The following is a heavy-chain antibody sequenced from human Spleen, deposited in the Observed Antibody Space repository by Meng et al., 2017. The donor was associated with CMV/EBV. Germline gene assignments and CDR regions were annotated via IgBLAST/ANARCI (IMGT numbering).Heavy chain of an antibody. CDR2: IYPGDSDT. J-gene: IGHJ6*02. D-gene: IGHD3-22*01. CDR3: ARQNYYDSSGYPEYYGMDV. CDR1: GYSFTTYW. Sequence: KVSCRGSGYSFTTYWIAWVRQMPGKGLEWMGIIYPGDSDTRYSPSFQGQVTISADKSISTAYLQWSSLKASDTAMNYCARQNYYDSSGYPEYYGMDVWGQGTTVTVSS. V-gene: IGHV5-51*01.